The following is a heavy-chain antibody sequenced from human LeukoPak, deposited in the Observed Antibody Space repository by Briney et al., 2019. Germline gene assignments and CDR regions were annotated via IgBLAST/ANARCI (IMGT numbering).Heavy chain of an antibody. V-gene: IGHV1-2*02. CDR3: ARRRGYSYGAPVLTPEYYFDY. D-gene: IGHD5-18*01. CDR2: INPNSGGT. CDR1: GYTFTGYY. Sequence: ASVKVSCKASGYTFTGYYTYWVRQAPGQGLEWMGWINPNSGGTNYAQKFQGRVTMTRDTSISTAYMELSRLRSDDTAVYYCARRRGYSYGAPVLTPEYYFDYWGQGTLVTVSS. J-gene: IGHJ4*02.